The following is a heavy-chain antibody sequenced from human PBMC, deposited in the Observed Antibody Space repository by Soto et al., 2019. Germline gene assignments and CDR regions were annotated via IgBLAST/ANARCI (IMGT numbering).Heavy chain of an antibody. V-gene: IGHV1-69*01. CDR2: IIPIFGTA. CDR3: ARVTYYYDSSGYFLDY. Sequence: QVQLVQSGAEVKKPGSSVKVSCKASGGTFSSYAFIWVRQAPGQGLEWMGGIIPIFGTANYAQKFQGGVTITADESTSTAYMELSGLRSEDTAVYYCARVTYYYDSSGYFLDYWGQGTLVTVSS. D-gene: IGHD3-22*01. J-gene: IGHJ4*02. CDR1: GGTFSSYA.